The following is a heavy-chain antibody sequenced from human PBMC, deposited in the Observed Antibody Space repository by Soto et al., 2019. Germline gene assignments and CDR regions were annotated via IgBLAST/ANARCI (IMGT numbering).Heavy chain of an antibody. J-gene: IGHJ6*02. Sequence: QVQLVESGGGVVQPGRSLRLSCAASGFTFSSYAMHWVRQAPGKGLEWVAVISYDGSNKYYADSVKGRFTISRDNSKNTLYLQMNSLRAEDTAVYYCARERVAVAGISSGECGSYYYYYGMDVWRQGTTVTVSS. CDR2: ISYDGSNK. CDR3: ARERVAVAGISSGECGSYYYYYGMDV. D-gene: IGHD6-19*01. V-gene: IGHV3-30-3*01. CDR1: GFTFSSYA.